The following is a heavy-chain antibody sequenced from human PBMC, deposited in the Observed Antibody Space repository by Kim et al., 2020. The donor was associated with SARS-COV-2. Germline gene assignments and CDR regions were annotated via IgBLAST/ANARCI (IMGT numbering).Heavy chain of an antibody. J-gene: IGHJ4*02. D-gene: IGHD4-17*01. Sequence: GGSLRLSCAASGFTFSSYAMSWVRQAPGKGLEWVSAISGSGGSTYYADSVKGRFTISRDNSKNTLYLQMNSLRAEDTAVYYCAKVRGSHYGGWLVYYFDYWGQGTLVTVSS. CDR3: AKVRGSHYGGWLVYYFDY. CDR1: GFTFSSYA. V-gene: IGHV3-23*01. CDR2: ISGSGGST.